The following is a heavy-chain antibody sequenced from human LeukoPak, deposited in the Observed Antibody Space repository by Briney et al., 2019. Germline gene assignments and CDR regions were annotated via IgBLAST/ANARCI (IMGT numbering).Heavy chain of an antibody. V-gene: IGHV1-2*02. J-gene: IGHJ4*02. Sequence: ASVKVSCQASGYTYTSYGMSWVRQAPGQGLEWMGWINPNSGGTNYAQKFQGRVTMTRDTSISTAYMELSRLRSDDTAVYYCARDLGDSGSYSGGYLGQGTLVTVSS. D-gene: IGHD1-26*01. CDR1: GYTYTSYG. CDR3: ARDLGDSGSYSGGY. CDR2: INPNSGGT.